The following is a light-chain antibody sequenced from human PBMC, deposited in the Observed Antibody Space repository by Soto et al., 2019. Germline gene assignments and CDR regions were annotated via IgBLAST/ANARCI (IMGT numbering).Light chain of an antibody. V-gene: IGKV3D-20*01. J-gene: IGKJ5*01. CDR3: QQYGSSPIT. CDR2: DAS. CDR1: QSVSSSY. Sequence: LSPSPATLALSHGETAPLSFGASQSVSSSYVAWYQHRPGLAPRLLIHDASSRATGIPDRFSGTKSGTDFTLTIRRLEPEDAAVYYCQQYGSSPITFGQGTRLEIK.